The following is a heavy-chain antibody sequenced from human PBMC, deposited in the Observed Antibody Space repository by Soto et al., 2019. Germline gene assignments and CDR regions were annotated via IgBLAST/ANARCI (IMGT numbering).Heavy chain of an antibody. Sequence: PGGSLRLSCAASGFTFSSYAMSWVRQAPGKGLEWVSAISGSGGSTHYADSVKGRFTISRDNSKNTLYLQMNSLRAEDTAVYYCAKDPPTYYDFWSGYHDYYGMDVWGQGTTVTVSS. D-gene: IGHD3-3*01. CDR3: AKDPPTYYDFWSGYHDYYGMDV. CDR1: GFTFSSYA. J-gene: IGHJ6*02. CDR2: ISGSGGST. V-gene: IGHV3-23*01.